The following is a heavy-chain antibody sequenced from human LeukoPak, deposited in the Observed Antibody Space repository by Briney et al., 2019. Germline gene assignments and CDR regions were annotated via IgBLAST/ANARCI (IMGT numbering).Heavy chain of an antibody. CDR2: INPSGGST. Sequence: ASVKVCCKASGYTFTSYYMHWVRQAPGQGLEWMGIINPSGGSTSYAQKFQGRVTMTRDMSTSTVYMELSSLRSEDTAVYYCARKAFTIFGPDYFDYWGQGTLVTVSS. CDR3: ARKAFTIFGPDYFDY. V-gene: IGHV1-46*01. J-gene: IGHJ4*02. D-gene: IGHD3-3*01. CDR1: GYTFTSYY.